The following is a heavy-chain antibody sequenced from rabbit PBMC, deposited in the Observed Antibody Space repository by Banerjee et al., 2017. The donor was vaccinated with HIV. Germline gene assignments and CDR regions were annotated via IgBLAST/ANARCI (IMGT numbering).Heavy chain of an antibody. CDR1: GIDFSSYT. Sequence: QSLEESGGGLVKPEGSLTLTCKASGIDFSSYTMTWVRQAPGKGLEYIGYINGGGSTQYASWAKGRFTISKTSSTTVTLQMTSPTVADTATYFCARDLAGVIGWNFGLWGQGTLVTVS. J-gene: IGHJ4*01. V-gene: IGHV1S40*01. D-gene: IGHD4-1*01. CDR2: INGGGST. CDR3: ARDLAGVIGWNFGL.